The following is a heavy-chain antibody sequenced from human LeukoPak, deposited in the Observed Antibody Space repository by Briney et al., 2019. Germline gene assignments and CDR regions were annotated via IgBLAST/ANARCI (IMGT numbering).Heavy chain of an antibody. CDR2: IYTSGST. V-gene: IGHV4-4*07. CDR1: GGSISSYY. D-gene: IGHD7-27*01. CDR3: ARDGDNWGSSYYYYMDV. Sequence: SETLSLTCTVSGGSISSYYWSWIRQPAGKGLEWIGRIYTSGSTNYNPSLKSRVTMSVDTSKNQFSLKLSSVTAADTAVYYCARDGDNWGSSYYYYMDVWGKGTTVTVSS. J-gene: IGHJ6*03.